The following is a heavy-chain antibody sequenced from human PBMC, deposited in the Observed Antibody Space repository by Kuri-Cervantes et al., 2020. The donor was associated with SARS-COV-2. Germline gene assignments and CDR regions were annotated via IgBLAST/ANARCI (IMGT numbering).Heavy chain of an antibody. V-gene: IGHV4-39*01. D-gene: IGHD3-16*02. CDR2: IYYSGST. CDR1: GGSISSSSYY. CDR3: SRHVYRLRLGELSPTDY. Sequence: SETLSLTCTVSGGSISSSSYYWGWIRQPPGKGPEWIGSIYYSGSTYYNPSVKRRATISVDTTKNQFSLKLSSVTAEGTAVYYCSRHVYRLRLGELSPTDYWGQGTLVTVSS. J-gene: IGHJ4*02.